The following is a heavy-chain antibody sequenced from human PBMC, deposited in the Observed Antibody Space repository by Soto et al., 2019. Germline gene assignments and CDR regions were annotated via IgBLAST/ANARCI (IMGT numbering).Heavy chain of an antibody. Sequence: QLQLQESGPGLVKPSETLSLTCTVSGGSISSSSYYWGWIRQPPGKGLEWIGSIYYSGSTYYNPSLKSRGTISVDTSKTQFPLKLSSVTAADTAVYYCASQQLVHYYYGMDVWGQGTTVTVSS. V-gene: IGHV4-39*01. J-gene: IGHJ6*02. CDR3: ASQQLVHYYYGMDV. CDR2: IYYSGST. CDR1: GGSISSSSYY. D-gene: IGHD6-13*01.